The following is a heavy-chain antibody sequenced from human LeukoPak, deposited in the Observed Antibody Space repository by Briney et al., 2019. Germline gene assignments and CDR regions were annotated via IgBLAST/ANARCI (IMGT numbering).Heavy chain of an antibody. Sequence: PGGSLRLSCAVSGLSFSNYWMHWVRQAPGKGLVWVARTNLHGTAVDYADPVKGRFTISRDNSKNMLFLQMNSLRVEDTAGYYCASAYTYVRLGDHWGQGTLVTVSP. CDR2: TNLHGTAV. V-gene: IGHV3-74*01. CDR1: GLSFSNYW. CDR3: ASAYTYVRLGDH. D-gene: IGHD3-10*02. J-gene: IGHJ4*02.